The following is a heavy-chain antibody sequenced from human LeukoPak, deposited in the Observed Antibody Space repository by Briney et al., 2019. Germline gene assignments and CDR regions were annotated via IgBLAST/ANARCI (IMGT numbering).Heavy chain of an antibody. CDR3: ARDGSGYDWGRYYFDY. CDR2: ISSSTSYI. J-gene: IGHJ4*02. CDR1: GFTFSSYS. D-gene: IGHD5-12*01. Sequence: GGSLRLSCAASGFTFSSYSMNWVRQAPGKGLEWVSSISSSTSYIYYADSVKGRFTISRDNAKNSLYLQMNSLRAEDTAVYYCARDGSGYDWGRYYFDYWGQGTLVTDSS. V-gene: IGHV3-21*01.